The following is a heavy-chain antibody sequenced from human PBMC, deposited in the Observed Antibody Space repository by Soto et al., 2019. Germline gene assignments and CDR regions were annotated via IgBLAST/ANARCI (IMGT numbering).Heavy chain of an antibody. V-gene: IGHV4-61*01. CDR2: IYYSGST. D-gene: IGHD1-26*01. CDR1: GGSVSSGRYY. CDR3: EREGGYYFDY. Sequence: XATLSLTFTVSGGSVSSGRYYWSWIRQPPGKGLEWIGYIYYSGSTNYNPSLKSRVTISVDTSKNQFSLKLSSVTAADTAVYYCEREGGYYFDYWGQGTLVTVSS. J-gene: IGHJ4*02.